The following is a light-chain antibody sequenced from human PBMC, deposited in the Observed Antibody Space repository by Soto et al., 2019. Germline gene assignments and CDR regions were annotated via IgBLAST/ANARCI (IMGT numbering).Light chain of an antibody. CDR3: QTWGTGVQV. Sequence: QPVLTQSPSASASLGASVKLTCTLSSGHSSYAIAWHQQQPEKGPRYLMKLNSDGSHNKGDGIPDRFSGSSSGAERYLTISSLQSEDEADYHCQTWGTGVQVFGGGTKLTVL. CDR1: SGHSSYA. CDR2: LNSDGSH. V-gene: IGLV4-69*01. J-gene: IGLJ3*02.